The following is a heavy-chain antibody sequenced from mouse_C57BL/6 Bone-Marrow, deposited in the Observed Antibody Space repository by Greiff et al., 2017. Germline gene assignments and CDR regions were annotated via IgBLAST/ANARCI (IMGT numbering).Heavy chain of an antibody. CDR2: ISSGGSYT. CDR1: GFTFSSYG. V-gene: IGHV5-6*02. D-gene: IGHD1-1*01. J-gene: IGHJ2*01. CDR3: ARRGYGSSYDY. Sequence: EVKLMESGGDLVKPGGSLKLSCAASGFTFSSYGMSWVRQTPDKRLEWVATISSGGSYTYYPDSVKGRFTISRDKTKNTLYLQMRSLKTEDTARYYCARRGYGSSYDYWGQGTTLTVSS.